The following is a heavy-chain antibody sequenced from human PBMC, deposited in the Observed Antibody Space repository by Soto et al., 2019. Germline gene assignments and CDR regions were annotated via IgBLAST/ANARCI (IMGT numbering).Heavy chain of an antibody. V-gene: IGHV3-9*01. CDR1: GFTFDDYA. D-gene: IGHD5-18*01. CDR2: ISWNSGSI. Sequence: EVQLVESGGGLVQPGRSLRLSCAASGFTFDDYAMHWVRQAPGKGLEWVSGISWNSGSIGYADSVKGRFTISRDNAKDSLYLQMNSLRAEDTALYYCAKALMVDTDRLGPIYFDYWGQGTLVTVSS. CDR3: AKALMVDTDRLGPIYFDY. J-gene: IGHJ4*02.